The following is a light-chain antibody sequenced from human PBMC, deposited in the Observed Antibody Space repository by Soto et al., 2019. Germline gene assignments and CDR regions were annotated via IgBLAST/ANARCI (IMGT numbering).Light chain of an antibody. Sequence: IVSTQSPGPLSLSPVGRATLSCMASQSVSNNYLAWYQQKPGQAPRLLIYGAYNRATGIPPRFSGSGSGTDFTLTISSLEPEDTAVYYCQQRHVWPITFGQGTRLEIK. CDR3: QQRHVWPIT. J-gene: IGKJ5*01. CDR1: QSVSNNY. V-gene: IGKV3-20*01. CDR2: GAY.